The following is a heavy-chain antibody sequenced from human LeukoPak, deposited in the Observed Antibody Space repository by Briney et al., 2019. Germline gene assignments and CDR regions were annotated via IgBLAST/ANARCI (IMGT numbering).Heavy chain of an antibody. Sequence: GGSLGLSCAASGFTFSSYGMHWVRQAPGKGLEWVAVISYDGSNKYYADSVKGRFTISRDNSKNTLYLQMNSLRAEDTAVYYCAKAMRGARFVDYWGQGTLVTVSS. D-gene: IGHD3-10*01. CDR2: ISYDGSNK. J-gene: IGHJ4*02. V-gene: IGHV3-30*18. CDR1: GFTFSSYG. CDR3: AKAMRGARFVDY.